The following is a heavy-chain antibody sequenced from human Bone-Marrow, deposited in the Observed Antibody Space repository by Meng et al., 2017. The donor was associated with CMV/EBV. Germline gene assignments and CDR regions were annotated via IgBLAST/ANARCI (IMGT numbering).Heavy chain of an antibody. J-gene: IGHJ4*02. CDR1: GGSISSSSYY. V-gene: IGHV4-39*07. D-gene: IGHD2-2*01. CDR2: INHSGST. CDR3: ARGGNIVVVPAAIRRQYYFDY. Sequence: GSLRLSCTVSGGSISSSSYYWGWIRQPPGKGLEWIGEINHSGSTNYNPSLKSRVTISVDTSKNQFSLKLSSVTAADTAVYYCARGGNIVVVPAAIRRQYYFDYWGQGTLVTVSS.